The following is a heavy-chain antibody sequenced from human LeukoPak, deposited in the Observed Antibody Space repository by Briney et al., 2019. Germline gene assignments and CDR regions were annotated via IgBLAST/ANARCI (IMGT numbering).Heavy chain of an antibody. CDR1: GYSISSGYY. V-gene: IGHV4-38-2*02. J-gene: IGHJ6*04. CDR2: IYYSGST. D-gene: IGHD3-3*01. Sequence: SETLSLTCTVSGYSISSGYYWGWIRQPPGKGLEWIGSIYYSGSTNYNPSLKSRVTISVDTSKNQFSLKLSSVTAADTAVYYCAREHDFPDVWGKGTTVTVSS. CDR3: AREHDFPDV.